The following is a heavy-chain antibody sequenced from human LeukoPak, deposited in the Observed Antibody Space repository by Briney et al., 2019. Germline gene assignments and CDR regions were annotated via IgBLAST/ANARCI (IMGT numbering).Heavy chain of an antibody. V-gene: IGHV3-11*05. J-gene: IGHJ4*02. CDR3: AKDRGGTYYFDF. CDR2: ISSSSSYT. Sequence: GGSLRLSCAASGFTFSDYYMSWIRQAPGKGLEWVSYISSSSSYTNYADSVKGRFTISRDNAKNSLYLQMNSLRAEDTAVYYCAKDRGGTYYFDFWGQGTLVTVSS. CDR1: GFTFSDYY. D-gene: IGHD1-26*01.